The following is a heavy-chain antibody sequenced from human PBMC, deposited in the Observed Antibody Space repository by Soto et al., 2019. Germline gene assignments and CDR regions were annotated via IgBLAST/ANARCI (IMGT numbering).Heavy chain of an antibody. CDR1: GFTFSSYS. CDR3: ARDVYEWQQLVPCDY. CDR2: ISSSSSYI. D-gene: IGHD6-13*01. J-gene: IGHJ4*02. Sequence: GGSLRLSCAASGFTFSSYSMNWVRQAPGKGLEWVSSISSSSSYIYYADSVKGRFTISRDNAKNSLYLQMNSLRAEDTAVYYCARDVYEWQQLVPCDYWGQGTLVTVAS. V-gene: IGHV3-21*01.